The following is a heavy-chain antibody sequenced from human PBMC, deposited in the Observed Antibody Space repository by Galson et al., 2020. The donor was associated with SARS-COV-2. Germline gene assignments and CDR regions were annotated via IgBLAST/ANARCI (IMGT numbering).Heavy chain of an antibody. CDR3: ARGDMRNDYFDY. Sequence: ALHGESLKISCAASGFTFSSYWMHWVRQAPGKGLVWVSRIYSEGSSTSYADSVKGRFTISGDDAKNTPYLHMRSLRAEDTAVYYCARGDMRNDYFDYWGQGTLVTVSS. V-gene: IGHV3-74*01. CDR1: GFTFSSYW. CDR2: IYSEGSST. D-gene: IGHD3-16*01. J-gene: IGHJ4*02.